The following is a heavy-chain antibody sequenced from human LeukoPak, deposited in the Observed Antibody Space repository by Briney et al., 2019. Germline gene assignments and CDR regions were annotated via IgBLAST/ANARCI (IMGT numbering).Heavy chain of an antibody. Sequence: GGSLRLSCAASGFTFDDYAMHWVRQAPGKGLEWVSGISWNSGSIGYADSVKGRFTISRDNAKNSLYLQMNSLRAEDMALYYCAKDIGSGDYYYYYYMGVWGKGTTVTVSS. D-gene: IGHD1-26*01. CDR3: AKDIGSGDYYYYYYMGV. V-gene: IGHV3-9*03. J-gene: IGHJ6*03. CDR1: GFTFDDYA. CDR2: ISWNSGSI.